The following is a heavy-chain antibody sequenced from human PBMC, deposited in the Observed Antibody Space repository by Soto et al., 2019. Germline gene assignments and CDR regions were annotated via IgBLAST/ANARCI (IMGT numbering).Heavy chain of an antibody. CDR2: MNPNSGNT. D-gene: IGHD2-15*01. CDR3: ARVTKIRYCGGGSCYPGFGY. Sequence: GASVKVSWKASGYTFTSYDINWVRQATGQGLEWMGWMNPNSGNTGYAQKFQGRVTMTRNTSISTAYMELSSLRSEDTAVYYCARVTKIRYCGGGSCYPGFGYWGQGTLVTVSS. V-gene: IGHV1-8*01. J-gene: IGHJ4*02. CDR1: GYTFTSYD.